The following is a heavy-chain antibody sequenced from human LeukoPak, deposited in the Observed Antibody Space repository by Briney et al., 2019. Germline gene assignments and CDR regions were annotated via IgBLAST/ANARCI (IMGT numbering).Heavy chain of an antibody. CDR1: GGSFSGYY. CDR3: ARGGDTAMVTNRYFQH. V-gene: IGHV4-34*01. J-gene: IGHJ1*01. CDR2: INHSGST. D-gene: IGHD5-18*01. Sequence: SETLSLTCAVYGGSFSGYYWSWIRQPPGKGLEWIGEINHSGSTNYNPSLKSRVTISVDTSKNQFSLKLSSVTAADTAVYYCARGGDTAMVTNRYFQHWGQGTLVTVSS.